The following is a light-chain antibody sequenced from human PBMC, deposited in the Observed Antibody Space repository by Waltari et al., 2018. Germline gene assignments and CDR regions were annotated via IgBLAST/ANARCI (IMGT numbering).Light chain of an antibody. CDR2: EVS. Sequence: QSALTQPASVSGSPGQSITIPCTGPSSAVGNYNLVSWYQQHPGKAPKLIIYEVSQRPSGVSNRFSGSKSGTTASLTISGLQAEDEADFYCCSYAGSGSSVVFGGGTKLTVL. V-gene: IGLV2-23*02. CDR3: CSYAGSGSSVV. CDR1: SSAVGNYNL. J-gene: IGLJ2*01.